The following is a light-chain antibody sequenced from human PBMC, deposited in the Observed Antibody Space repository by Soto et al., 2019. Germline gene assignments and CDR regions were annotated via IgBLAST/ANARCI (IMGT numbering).Light chain of an antibody. CDR1: SSDVGNYNY. CDR3: SSYSTTSTLVV. Sequence: QSALTQPASVSGSPGQSVTISCTGTSSDVGNYNYVSWYQQHPGKAPKLMISEVNNRPSGVSDRFSGSKSGNTASLTISGLQAEDEADSFCSSYSTTSTLVVFGGGTKLTVL. J-gene: IGLJ2*01. V-gene: IGLV2-14*01. CDR2: EVN.